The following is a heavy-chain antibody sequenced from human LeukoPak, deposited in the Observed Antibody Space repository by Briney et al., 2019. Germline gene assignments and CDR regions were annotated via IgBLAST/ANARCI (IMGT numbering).Heavy chain of an antibody. J-gene: IGHJ6*02. D-gene: IGHD2-8*02. Sequence: SETLSLTCTVSGGSIRSGGFYWSWIRQHPGKGLEWIGYIHHTGSTYYNPSLKSRLSISVDTPKNQFSLRLSSVTAADTAVYYCARLVPHYYYGLDVWGQGTTVTVSS. V-gene: IGHV4-31*03. CDR3: ARLVPHYYYGLDV. CDR1: GGSIRSGGFY. CDR2: IHHTGST.